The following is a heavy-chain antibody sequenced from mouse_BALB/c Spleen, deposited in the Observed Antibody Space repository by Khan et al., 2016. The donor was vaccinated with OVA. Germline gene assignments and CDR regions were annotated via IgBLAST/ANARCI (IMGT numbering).Heavy chain of an antibody. D-gene: IGHD1-1*01. CDR2: IDPANGNT. CDR3: AWIYYDGGSD. V-gene: IGHV14-3*02. J-gene: IGHJ4*01. CDR1: GFNIKDTY. Sequence: VQLQQSGAEFVKTGASVKLSCTASGFNIKDTYMHWIKQRPEQGLEWIGRIDPANGNTKFDPKFQGKATITSDTSSNTAYLQLSSLTSEDTAVYYCAWIYYDGGSDWGQGTSVTVSS.